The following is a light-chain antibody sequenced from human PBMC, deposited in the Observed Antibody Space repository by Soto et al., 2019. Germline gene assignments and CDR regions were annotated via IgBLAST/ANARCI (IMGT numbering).Light chain of an antibody. V-gene: IGKV3-11*01. J-gene: IGKJ5*01. CDR3: QQRSDWPLMT. CDR1: HSVSNF. Sequence: EIVLTQSPATLSLSPGERATLSCRASHSVSNFLAWYQQKPGQAPRLLISAASNRATGIPARFSGSGSGTDFTLTISSLEPEDFAGYFCQQRSDWPLMTFGQGTRLEIK. CDR2: AAS.